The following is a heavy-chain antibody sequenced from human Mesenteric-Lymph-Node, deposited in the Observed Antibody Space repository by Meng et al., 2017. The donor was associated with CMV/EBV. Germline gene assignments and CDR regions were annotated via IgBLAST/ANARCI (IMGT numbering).Heavy chain of an antibody. V-gene: IGHV1-69*01. J-gene: IGHJ4*02. D-gene: IGHD3-10*01. Sequence: SGGRISNHAFSWMRQAPGQGLEWMGGIIPIFGPANYAQTLKDRVTITADESTTTVYMELSSLRSEDTALYYCATDYSGSGSFYNALFYWGQGTLVTVSS. CDR3: ATDYSGSGSFYNALFY. CDR1: GGRISNHA. CDR2: IIPIFGPA.